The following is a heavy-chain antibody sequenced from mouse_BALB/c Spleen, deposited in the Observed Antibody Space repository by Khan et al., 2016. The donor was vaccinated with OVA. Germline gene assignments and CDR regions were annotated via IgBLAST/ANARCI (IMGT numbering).Heavy chain of an antibody. J-gene: IGHJ4*01. CDR3: ARDAGRY. CDR2: INPKNGVT. V-gene: IGHV1-18*01. Sequence: EVQVVESGPELVKPGASVKISCKTSGYTFTEYTLHWMKQSHGKSLEWIGVINPKNGVTSYNQKFKGKATLTVDKSSSTAYMEFRSLTSEDSAVYYCARDAGRYWGQGTSVTVSS. CDR1: GYTFTEYT. D-gene: IGHD3-3*01.